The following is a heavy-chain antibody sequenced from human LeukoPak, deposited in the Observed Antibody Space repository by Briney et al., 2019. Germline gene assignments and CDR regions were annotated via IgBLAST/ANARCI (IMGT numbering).Heavy chain of an antibody. V-gene: IGHV3-30*18. CDR1: GFTFSSYG. D-gene: IGHD5-12*01. CDR3: AKGANRGVATIDY. J-gene: IGHJ4*02. Sequence: GGSLRLSCAASGFTFSSYGMHWVRQAPGKGLDWVAVISYDGSNKYYADSVKGRFTISRDNSKNTLFLQMNSLRAEDTAVYYCAKGANRGVATIDYWGQGTLVTVSS. CDR2: ISYDGSNK.